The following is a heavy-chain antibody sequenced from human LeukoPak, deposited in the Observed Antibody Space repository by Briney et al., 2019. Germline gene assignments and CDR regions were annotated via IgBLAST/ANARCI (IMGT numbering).Heavy chain of an antibody. Sequence: ASVKVSCKASGYTFTGYYMHWVRQAPGQGLEWMGWINPNSGGANYAQKFQGRVTMTRDTSISTAYMELSRLRSDDTAVYYCARVLRAEYSSDGLGHWGQGTLVTVSS. CDR3: ARVLRAEYSSDGLGH. CDR1: GYTFTGYY. D-gene: IGHD6-19*01. V-gene: IGHV1-2*02. J-gene: IGHJ4*02. CDR2: INPNSGGA.